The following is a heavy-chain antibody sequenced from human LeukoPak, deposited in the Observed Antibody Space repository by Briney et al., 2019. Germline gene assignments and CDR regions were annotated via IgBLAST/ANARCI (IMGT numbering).Heavy chain of an antibody. CDR2: IKSGGSST. CDR3: ARVKGYDSSDPFDY. V-gene: IGHV3-74*01. J-gene: IGHJ4*02. Sequence: AGPLRLSCAASGFIFSSYWMHWVRQAPGKGLVWVSRIKSGGSSTSYADSVKGRFTISRDNAKNTLYLQMNSLRVEDTAVYYCARVKGYDSSDPFDYWGQGTLVTVSS. D-gene: IGHD3-22*01. CDR1: GFIFSSYW.